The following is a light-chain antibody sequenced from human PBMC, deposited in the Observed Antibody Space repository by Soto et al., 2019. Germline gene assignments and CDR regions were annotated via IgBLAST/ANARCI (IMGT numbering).Light chain of an antibody. CDR1: SGHSSFI. J-gene: IGLJ3*02. CDR3: ETWDDNTWV. V-gene: IGLV4-60*02. CDR2: LEGDGSY. Sequence: QPVLTQSSSASASLGSSVKLTCTLSSGHSSFIIAWHQQQPGKAPRFLMKLEGDGSYDKGSGVPDRFSGSSSGADRYLIISNLQFEDEADYYCETWDDNTWVFGGGTKLTVL.